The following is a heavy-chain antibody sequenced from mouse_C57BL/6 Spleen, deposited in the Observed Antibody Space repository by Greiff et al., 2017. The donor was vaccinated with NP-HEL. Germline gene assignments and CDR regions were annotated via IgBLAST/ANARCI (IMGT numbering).Heavy chain of an antibody. CDR3: ARGGLGRYYFDY. CDR1: GYTFTSYW. D-gene: IGHD4-1*01. V-gene: IGHV1-69*01. CDR2: IDPSDSYT. Sequence: QVHVKQPGAELVMPGASVKLSCKASGYTFTSYWMHWVKQRPGQGLEWIGEIDPSDSYTNYNQKFKGKSTLTVDKSSSTAYMQLSSLTSEDSAVYYCARGGLGRYYFDYWGQGTTLTVSS. J-gene: IGHJ2*01.